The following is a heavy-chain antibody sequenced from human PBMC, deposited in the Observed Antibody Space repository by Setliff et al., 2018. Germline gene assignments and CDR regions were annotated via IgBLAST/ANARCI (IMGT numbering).Heavy chain of an antibody. J-gene: IGHJ2*01. CDR3: ARTSTGRCFDF. V-gene: IGHV4-38-2*01. CDR2: IYYSGTT. D-gene: IGHD2-2*01. Sequence: SETLSLTCAVSDFSVGSVYYWGWIRQPPGRGLEWIANIYYSGTTHYSPSFESRVTMSVDTSKNQVSLKLSSVTAADSALYCCARTSTGRCFDFWGRGTLVTVSS. CDR1: DFSVGSVYY.